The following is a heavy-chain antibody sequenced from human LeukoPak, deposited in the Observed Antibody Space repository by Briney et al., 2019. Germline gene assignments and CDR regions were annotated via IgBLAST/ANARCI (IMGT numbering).Heavy chain of an antibody. J-gene: IGHJ4*02. D-gene: IGHD3-22*01. CDR2: LYYNGRT. CDR1: GGSISTYY. V-gene: IGHV4-59*01. CDR3: ARVTGYMIEDYFDY. Sequence: SETLSLTCTVSGGSISTYYWSWIRQPPGKGLEWIGYLYYNGRTNYNPSLKSRVTLSLDTSKNQFSLKLSSVTAADTAVYYCARVTGYMIEDYFDYWGQGTLVTVSS.